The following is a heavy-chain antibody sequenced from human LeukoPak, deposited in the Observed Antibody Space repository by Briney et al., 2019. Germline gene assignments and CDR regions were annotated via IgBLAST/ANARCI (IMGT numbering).Heavy chain of an antibody. J-gene: IGHJ2*01. CDR1: GFTFSSYA. CDR2: ISYDGSNK. V-gene: IGHV3-30*04. CDR3: ARSGIAVSGTRYWHFDL. Sequence: GGSLRLSCAASGFTFSSYAMHWVRQAPGKGLEWVAVISYDGSNKYYADSVKGRFTISRDNSKNTLYLQMNSLRAEDTAVYYCARSGIAVSGTRYWHFDLWGRGTLVTVSS. D-gene: IGHD6-19*01.